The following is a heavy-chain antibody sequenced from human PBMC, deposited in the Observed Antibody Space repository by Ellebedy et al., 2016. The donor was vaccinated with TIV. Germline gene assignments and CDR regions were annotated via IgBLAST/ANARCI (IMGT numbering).Heavy chain of an antibody. CDR2: ISYDGSNK. CDR3: AKEAWYYYDSSGNNWFDP. D-gene: IGHD3-22*01. Sequence: PGGSLRLSCAASGFTFSSYAMHWVRQAPGKGLEWVAVISYDGSNKYYADSVKGRFTISRDNSKNTLYLQMNSLRAEDTAVYYCAKEAWYYYDSSGNNWFDPWGQGTLVTVSS. CDR1: GFTFSSYA. V-gene: IGHV3-30*01. J-gene: IGHJ5*02.